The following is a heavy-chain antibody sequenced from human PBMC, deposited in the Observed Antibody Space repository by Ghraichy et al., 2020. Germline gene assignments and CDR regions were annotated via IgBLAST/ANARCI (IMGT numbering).Heavy chain of an antibody. J-gene: IGHJ4*02. CDR2: IYYSGST. CDR1: GGSISSYY. Sequence: SETLSLTCTVSGGSISSYYWSWIRQPPGKGLEWIGYIYYSGSTNYNPSLKSRVTISVDTSKNQFSLKLSSVTAADTAVYYCARGSSGWYFDYWGQGTLVTVSS. CDR3: ARGSSGWYFDY. V-gene: IGHV4-59*01. D-gene: IGHD6-19*01.